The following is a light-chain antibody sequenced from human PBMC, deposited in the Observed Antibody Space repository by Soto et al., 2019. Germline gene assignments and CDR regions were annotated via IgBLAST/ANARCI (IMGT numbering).Light chain of an antibody. V-gene: IGLV2-8*01. CDR2: DVN. CDR1: SSDVGGYNY. J-gene: IGLJ1*01. CDR3: ISHSGSNNPFV. Sequence: QSALTQPPSASGSPGQSVTISCTGASSDVGGYNYVSWYQQHPGKAPKLMIYDVNRRPSGVPDRFSGSKSGNTASLTVSGLHAEDEADYYSISHSGSNNPFVFGTGTKLTVL.